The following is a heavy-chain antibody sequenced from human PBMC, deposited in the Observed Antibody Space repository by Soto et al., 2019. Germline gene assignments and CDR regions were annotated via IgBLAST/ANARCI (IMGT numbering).Heavy chain of an antibody. CDR3: ARDMYSSGWYYFDY. Sequence: GGSLRLSCAASGFTFSSYGMHWVRQAPGKGLEWVAVIWYDGSNKYYADSVKGRFTISRDNSKNTLYLQMNSLRAEDTAVYYCARDMYSSGWYYFDYWGQGTLVTVSS. V-gene: IGHV3-33*01. CDR2: IWYDGSNK. J-gene: IGHJ4*02. D-gene: IGHD6-19*01. CDR1: GFTFSSYG.